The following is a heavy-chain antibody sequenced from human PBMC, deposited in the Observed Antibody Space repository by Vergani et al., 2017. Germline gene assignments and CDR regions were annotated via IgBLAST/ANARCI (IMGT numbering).Heavy chain of an antibody. D-gene: IGHD6-13*01. V-gene: IGHV4-30-2*01. J-gene: IGHJ4*02. CDR2: IYHSGST. CDR1: GGSISSGGYS. Sequence: QLQLQESGSGLVKPSQTLSLTCAVSGGSISSGGYSWSWIRQPPGKGLEWIGYIYHSGSTYYNPSLKSRVTISVDRSKNQFSLKLSSVTAADTAVYYCAHSNGAAAGSYDYWGQGTLVTVSS. CDR3: AHSNGAAAGSYDY.